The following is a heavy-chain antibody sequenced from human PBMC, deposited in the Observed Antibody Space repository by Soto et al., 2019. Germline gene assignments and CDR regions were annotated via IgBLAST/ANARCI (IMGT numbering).Heavy chain of an antibody. V-gene: IGHV3-23*01. J-gene: IGHJ3*01. Sequence: GGSLRLSCAASGFTFSSYTLSWVRQAPGKGLEWVSSITGSGASTNYADSVKGRFTISRDNSKNTLFLLLNSLRAEDTPVYYCAKLPAGVHSYDVWGQGTMDTV. CDR2: ITGSGAST. D-gene: IGHD3-10*01. CDR1: GFTFSSYT. CDR3: AKLPAGVHSYDV.